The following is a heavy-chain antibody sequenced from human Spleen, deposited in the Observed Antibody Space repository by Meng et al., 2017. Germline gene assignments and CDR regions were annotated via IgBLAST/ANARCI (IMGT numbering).Heavy chain of an antibody. Sequence: QVQLVQAGAEGKKPGASVKVSCKASGYTFTSYAMHWVRQAPGQRLEWMGWINAGNGNTKYSQKFQGRVTITRDTSASTAYMELSSLRSEDTAVYYCARGLYDSSGIFDYWGQGTLVTVSS. D-gene: IGHD3-22*01. CDR2: INAGNGNT. CDR1: GYTFTSYA. J-gene: IGHJ4*02. V-gene: IGHV1-3*01. CDR3: ARGLYDSSGIFDY.